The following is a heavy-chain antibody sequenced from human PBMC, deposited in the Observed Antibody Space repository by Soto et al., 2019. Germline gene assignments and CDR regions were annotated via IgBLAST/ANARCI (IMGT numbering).Heavy chain of an antibody. V-gene: IGHV4-31*03. D-gene: IGHD3-22*01. Sequence: SETLSLTCTVSGGSISSGGYYWSWIRQHPGKGLEWIGYIYYSGSTYYNPSLKSRVTISVDTSKNQFSLELSSVTAADTAVYYCARESGRSHDSSGYYFDYWGQGTLVTVSS. CDR1: GGSISSGGYY. CDR2: IYYSGST. J-gene: IGHJ4*02. CDR3: ARESGRSHDSSGYYFDY.